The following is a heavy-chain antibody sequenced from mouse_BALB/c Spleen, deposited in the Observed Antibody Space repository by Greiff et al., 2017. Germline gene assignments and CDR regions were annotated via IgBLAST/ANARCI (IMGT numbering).Heavy chain of an antibody. Sequence: EVKLQESGPSLVKPSQTLSLTCSVTGDSITSGYWNWIRKFPGNKLEYMGYISYSGSTYYNPSLKSRISITRDTSKNQYYLQLNSVTTEDTATYYCARAHYYGYWFAYWGQGTLVTVSA. V-gene: IGHV3-8*02. CDR2: ISYSGST. CDR3: ARAHYYGYWFAY. CDR1: GDSITSGY. J-gene: IGHJ3*01. D-gene: IGHD1-2*01.